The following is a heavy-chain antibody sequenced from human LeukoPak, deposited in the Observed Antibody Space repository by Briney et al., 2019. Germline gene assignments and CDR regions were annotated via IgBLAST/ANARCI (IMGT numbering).Heavy chain of an antibody. D-gene: IGHD3-10*01. J-gene: IGHJ6*03. Sequence: GGSLRLSCAASGFTFSSYRMTWVRQAPGKGLEWVSYISSSGSTIYYADSVKGRFTISRDNAKNSLYLQMNSLRAEDTAVYYCARPGEVWFGELIHYYYMDVWGKGTTVTVSS. CDR2: ISSSGSTI. CDR1: GFTFSSYR. V-gene: IGHV3-48*04. CDR3: ARPGEVWFGELIHYYYMDV.